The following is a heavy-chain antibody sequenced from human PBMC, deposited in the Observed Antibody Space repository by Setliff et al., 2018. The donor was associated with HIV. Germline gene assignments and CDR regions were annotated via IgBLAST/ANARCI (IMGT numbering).Heavy chain of an antibody. CDR2: INPNSGGT. J-gene: IGHJ4*02. CDR3: ARDPPYDSSGYYLGLDYYFDY. V-gene: IGHV1-2*02. D-gene: IGHD3-22*01. CDR1: GYTFTGYY. Sequence: ASVKVSCKASGYTFTGYYMHWVRQAPGQGLEWMGWINPNSGGTNYAQKFQGRVTMTRDTSISTAYMELSRLRSDATAVYYCARDPPYDSSGYYLGLDYYFDYWGQGTLVTVSS.